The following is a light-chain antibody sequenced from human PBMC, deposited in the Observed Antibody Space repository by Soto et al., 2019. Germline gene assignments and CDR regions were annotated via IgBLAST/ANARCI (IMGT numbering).Light chain of an antibody. V-gene: IGKV3-11*01. J-gene: IGKJ1*01. CDR3: QQRVSWPWT. CDR1: QSVSSY. CDR2: DAS. Sequence: EIVLTQSPATLSLSPGERATLSCRASQSVSSYLAWYQQKPGQAPRLLIYDASDRATGIPARFGGSGSGTDFTLTISSLEPEDFAFYYCQQRVSWPWTFGQGTKVE.